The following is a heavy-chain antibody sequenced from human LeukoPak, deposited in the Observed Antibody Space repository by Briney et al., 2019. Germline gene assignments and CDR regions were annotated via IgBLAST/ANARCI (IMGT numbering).Heavy chain of an antibody. J-gene: IGHJ4*02. CDR1: GGSISSSSHY. CDR3: ARGRPTMTTPCDY. D-gene: IGHD4-17*01. CDR2: TLYSGST. Sequence: PSETLSLTCTVSGGSISSSSHYWSWIRQPPGKGLEWIGYTLYSGSTNYNPSLKSRVSISVDTSKNQFSLKLTSVTAADTALYYCARGRPTMTTPCDYWGQGTLVTVSS. V-gene: IGHV4-61*01.